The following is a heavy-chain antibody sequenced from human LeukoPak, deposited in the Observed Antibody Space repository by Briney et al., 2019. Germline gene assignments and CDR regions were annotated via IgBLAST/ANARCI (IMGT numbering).Heavy chain of an antibody. D-gene: IGHD2-2*01. CDR1: GFTVNNNA. Sequence: PGGSLTLSCATSGFTVNNNAMSWVRQAPGKGLEWVSAINGGGDATEYADSVKGRFTISRDNSKNTLYLQMNSLRPDDTAVYYCARCTASCYANAFDVWGQGTLLTVSS. V-gene: IGHV3-23*01. CDR2: INGGGDAT. J-gene: IGHJ3*01. CDR3: ARCTASCYANAFDV.